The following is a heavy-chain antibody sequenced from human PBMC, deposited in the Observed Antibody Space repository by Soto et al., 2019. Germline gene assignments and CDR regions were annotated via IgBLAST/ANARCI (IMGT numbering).Heavy chain of an antibody. CDR3: AGGDGIFGVVAFDF. CDR2: IIPLLGTA. Sequence: QVQLVQSGAEVKKPGSSVKVSCKASGGTFSSYAISWVRQAPGPGLELMGVIIPLLGTASYAQKFQGSVTIAAEDSTSTAYIEMSSLTSEDTVVYYCAGGDGIFGVVAFDFCCQGTLVTVSS. V-gene: IGHV1-69*01. J-gene: IGHJ4*02. CDR1: GGTFSSYA. D-gene: IGHD3-3*01.